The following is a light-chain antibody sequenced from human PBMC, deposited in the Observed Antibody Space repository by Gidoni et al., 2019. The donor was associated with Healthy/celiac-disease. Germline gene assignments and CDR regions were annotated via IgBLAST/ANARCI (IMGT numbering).Light chain of an antibody. V-gene: IGKV3-11*01. CDR1: QSVSSY. Sequence: ELVLTQSPATLSLSPGERATHSCRASQSVSSYLAWYHQTPGQPPRLLIYDASNRATGIPARFSGSGSATYFTLTISSLAPEDFAVYYCQQRSNWLTFGQGTRLEIK. CDR2: DAS. J-gene: IGKJ5*01. CDR3: QQRSNWLT.